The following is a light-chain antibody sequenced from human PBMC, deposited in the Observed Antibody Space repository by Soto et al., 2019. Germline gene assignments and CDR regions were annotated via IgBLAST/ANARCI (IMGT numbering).Light chain of an antibody. CDR3: QQFAHLPS. V-gene: IGKV1-33*01. Sequence: DIQMTQSPSSLSASVGDRVTISCQASQDISNSLNWYQQKPGKAPKVLIYDASNLEPGVPSRFSGTGSGTEFTLTITTLQPEDVATYYCQQFAHLPSFGGGTKVEIK. J-gene: IGKJ4*01. CDR1: QDISNS. CDR2: DAS.